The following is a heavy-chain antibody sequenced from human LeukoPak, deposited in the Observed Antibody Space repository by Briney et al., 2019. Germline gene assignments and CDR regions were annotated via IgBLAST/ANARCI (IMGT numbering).Heavy chain of an antibody. CDR1: GFTFSSYW. CDR2: IKQDGSEK. D-gene: IGHD2-15*01. V-gene: IGHV3-7*01. J-gene: IGHJ6*03. CDR3: ARAVYCSGGSCYEYYYYYYMDV. Sequence: GGSLRLSCAASGFTFSSYWMSWVRQAPGKGLEWVANIKQDGSEKYYVDSVKGRFTISRDNAKNSLYLQMNSLGAEDTAVYYCARAVYCSGGSCYEYYYYYYMDVWGKGTTVTVSS.